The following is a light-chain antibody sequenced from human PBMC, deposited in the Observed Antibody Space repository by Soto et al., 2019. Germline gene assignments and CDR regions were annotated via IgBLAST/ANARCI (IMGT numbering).Light chain of an antibody. V-gene: IGKV3-20*01. CDR1: QFLSSY. J-gene: IGKJ4*01. Sequence: EVVLTQSPFTLSLSPGERASISCRASQFLSSYLACYQQKPGQAPRLLIYAASSRATGIPDRFSGSGSGTDFTLTISRLEPEDFAVYYCQQYGYSATFGGGTKVDIK. CDR3: QQYGYSAT. CDR2: AAS.